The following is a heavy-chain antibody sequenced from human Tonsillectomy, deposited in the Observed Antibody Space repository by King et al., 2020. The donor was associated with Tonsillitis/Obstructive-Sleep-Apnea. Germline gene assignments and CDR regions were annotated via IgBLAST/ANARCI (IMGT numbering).Heavy chain of an antibody. CDR2: ISHSGST. CDR3: AKGGLAHDAFDI. V-gene: IGHV4-34*01. Sequence: VQLQQWGAGLLKPSETLSLTCAVYGGSFSGYCWSWIRQPPGKGLEWIGEISHSGSTNYNPSLKSRVTISVDTSRNQFSLRLTSITAADTAVYYCAKGGLAHDAFDIWGQGTMVTVSS. J-gene: IGHJ3*02. CDR1: GGSFSGYC.